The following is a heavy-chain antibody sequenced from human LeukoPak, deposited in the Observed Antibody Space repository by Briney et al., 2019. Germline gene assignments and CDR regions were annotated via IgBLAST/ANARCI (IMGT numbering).Heavy chain of an antibody. J-gene: IGHJ6*02. V-gene: IGHV4-34*01. Sequence: PSETLSLTCAVYGGSFSGYYWSWIRQPPGKGLEWIGEINHSESTNYNPSLKSRVTISVDTSKNQFSLKLSSVTAADTAVYYCARGGPGGYRSGGSCYYYYYYYYGMDVWGQGTTVTVSS. D-gene: IGHD2-15*01. CDR2: INHSEST. CDR1: GGSFSGYY. CDR3: ARGGPGGYRSGGSCYYYYYYYYGMDV.